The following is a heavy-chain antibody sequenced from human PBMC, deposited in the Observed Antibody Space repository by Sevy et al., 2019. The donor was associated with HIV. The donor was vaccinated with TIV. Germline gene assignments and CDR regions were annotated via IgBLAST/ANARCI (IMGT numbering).Heavy chain of an antibody. CDR2: ISSSGSTI. Sequence: GGSLRLSCAASGFTFSDYYMSWIRQAPGKGLEWVSYISSSGSTIYYADSVKGRFTISRDNAKNSLYLQMNSLRAEDTAVYYCASRMVRGVIAGGWFDTWGQGTLVTVSS. D-gene: IGHD3-10*01. V-gene: IGHV3-11*01. CDR1: GFTFSDYY. J-gene: IGHJ5*02. CDR3: ASRMVRGVIAGGWFDT.